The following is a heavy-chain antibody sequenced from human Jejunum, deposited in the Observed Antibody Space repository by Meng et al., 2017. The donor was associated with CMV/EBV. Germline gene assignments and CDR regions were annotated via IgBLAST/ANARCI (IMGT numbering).Heavy chain of an antibody. V-gene: IGHV2-5*02. CDR3: AHFVGGYYPSRPDY. D-gene: IGHD1-26*01. CDR2: IYRGDDK. J-gene: IGHJ4*02. Sequence: QITLKESGPTLVKPXXXXTXTXSFSGFSPSTSGEGVGWIRQPPGKALEWLALIYRGDDKRYSPSLNSRLTIAKDTSKNEVVLTLTNMGPIDTGTYYCAHFVGGYYPSRPDYWGQGTRVTVSS. CDR1: GFSPSTSGEG.